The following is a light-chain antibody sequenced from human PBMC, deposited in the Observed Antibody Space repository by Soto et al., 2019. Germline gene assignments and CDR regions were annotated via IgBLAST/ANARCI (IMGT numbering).Light chain of an antibody. CDR2: GAS. J-gene: IGKJ1*01. CDR1: QSVISSY. CDR3: QQFGGSLTWT. Sequence: EVVLTQSPGSLSLSPGERATLSCRASQSVISSYLAWYQQKPGQAPRLLIYGASSRATGIPDRFSGSGSGTDFTLTISRLEPADCAVYYCQQFGGSLTWTFGQGTKVEIK. V-gene: IGKV3-20*01.